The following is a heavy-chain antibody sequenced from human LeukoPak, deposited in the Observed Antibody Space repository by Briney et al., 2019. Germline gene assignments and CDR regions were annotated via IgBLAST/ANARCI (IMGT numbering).Heavy chain of an antibody. D-gene: IGHD3-10*01. CDR1: GYTFTGYY. CDR2: INPNSGGT. CDR3: ARAYYGSGSPQWGFDP. J-gene: IGHJ5*02. V-gene: IGHV1-2*02. Sequence: GASVKVSCKASGYTFTGYYMHWVRQAPGQGLEWMGWINPNSGGTNYAQKFQGRVTMTRDTSISTAYMELSRLRSDDTAVYYCARAYYGSGSPQWGFDPWGQGTLVTVSS.